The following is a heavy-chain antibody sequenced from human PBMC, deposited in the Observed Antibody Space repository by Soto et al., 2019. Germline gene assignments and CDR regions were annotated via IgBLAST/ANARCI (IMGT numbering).Heavy chain of an antibody. Sequence: GGSLRLSCTASGFTFSSYVMSWVRQAPGQGLEWVSSISSSGVVTYYADSVKGRFTISRDNSKNTLYLQMNSLRVEDTAVYYCAKKGYCSGGRCYAFDYWGQGILVTVSS. CDR1: GFTFSSYV. J-gene: IGHJ4*02. CDR2: ISSSGVVT. V-gene: IGHV3-23*01. CDR3: AKKGYCSGGRCYAFDY. D-gene: IGHD2-15*01.